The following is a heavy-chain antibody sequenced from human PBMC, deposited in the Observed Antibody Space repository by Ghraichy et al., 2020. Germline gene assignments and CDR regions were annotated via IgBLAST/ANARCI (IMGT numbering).Heavy chain of an antibody. CDR3: ASHFYTGGSYRGY. Sequence: SETLSLTCTVSGVSISSLYCSWIRQPPGKGLEWMGYIYNSGSTYYNPSLKSPVTISLDTSKNQFSLKLTSVTAADTAVYYCASHFYTGGSYRGYWGQGILVTVSS. CDR2: IYNSGST. D-gene: IGHD2-8*02. V-gene: IGHV4-59*11. CDR1: GVSISSLY. J-gene: IGHJ4*02.